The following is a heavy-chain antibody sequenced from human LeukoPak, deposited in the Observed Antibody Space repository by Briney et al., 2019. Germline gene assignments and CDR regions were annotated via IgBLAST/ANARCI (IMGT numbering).Heavy chain of an antibody. J-gene: IGHJ4*02. CDR2: IYHSGST. V-gene: IGHV4-38-2*01. Sequence: PSETLSLTCAVSGYSISSGYYWGWIRQPPGTGLEWIGSIYHSGSTYYNPSLKSRVTISVDTSKNQFSLKLSSVTAADTAVYYCARLGRDYYDSSGYYHYWGQGTLVTVSS. CDR3: ARLGRDYYDSSGYYHY. CDR1: GYSISSGYY. D-gene: IGHD3-22*01.